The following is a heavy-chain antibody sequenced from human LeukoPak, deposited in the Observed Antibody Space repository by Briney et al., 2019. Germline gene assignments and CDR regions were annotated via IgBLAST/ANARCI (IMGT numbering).Heavy chain of an antibody. CDR1: GFTFDDYA. CDR2: ISWNSGSI. J-gene: IGHJ4*02. V-gene: IGHV3-9*01. Sequence: AGGSLRLSCAASGFTFDDYAMHWVRQAPGKGLEWVSGISWNSGSIGYADSVKGRFTISRDNAKNSLYLQMNSLRAEDTALYYCAKASYSRIAVAGTDYSDYWGQGTLVTVSS. CDR3: AKASYSRIAVAGTDYSDY. D-gene: IGHD6-19*01.